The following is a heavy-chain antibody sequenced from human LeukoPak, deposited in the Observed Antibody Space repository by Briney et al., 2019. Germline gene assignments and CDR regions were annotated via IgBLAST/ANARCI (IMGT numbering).Heavy chain of an antibody. CDR1: GFTLSSYG. D-gene: IGHD1-26*01. Sequence: GGSLRLSCAASGFTLSSYGMHWVRQAPGKGLEWVAVISYDGSNKYYADSVKGRFTISRDNSKNTLYLQMNSLRAEDTAVYYCAKRRYSGFDYWGQGTLVTVSS. V-gene: IGHV3-30*18. CDR2: ISYDGSNK. J-gene: IGHJ4*02. CDR3: AKRRYSGFDY.